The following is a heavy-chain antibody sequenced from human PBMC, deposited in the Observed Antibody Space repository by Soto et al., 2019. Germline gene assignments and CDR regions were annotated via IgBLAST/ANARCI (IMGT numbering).Heavy chain of an antibody. CDR1: GTSVSSGSFY. Sequence: SETLSLTCDVSGTSVSSGSFYFHWIRQAPGKGLEWIGYIYHTGKTNYSPSLRSRTTISSDTSRNQFSLKLSSVTAADTAVYYCARGGHCTNGVCSALDYWGQGTLVTVSS. J-gene: IGHJ4*02. D-gene: IGHD2-8*01. CDR2: IYHTGKT. CDR3: ARGGHCTNGVCSALDY. V-gene: IGHV4-61*01.